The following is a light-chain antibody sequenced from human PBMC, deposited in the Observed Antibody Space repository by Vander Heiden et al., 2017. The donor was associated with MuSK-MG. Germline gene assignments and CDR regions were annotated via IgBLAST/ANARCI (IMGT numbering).Light chain of an antibody. CDR2: DAS. V-gene: IGKV1-33*01. J-gene: IGKJ4*01. Sequence: DIQMTQSPSSLSASVGDRVTITCQASQDISNYLNWYQQKPGKAPKLLIYDASNFETGVPSRFRGSGSGTDFTFTIRILQPEDVATYYCQLDDNLPLTFGGGTKVEIK. CDR3: QLDDNLPLT. CDR1: QDISNY.